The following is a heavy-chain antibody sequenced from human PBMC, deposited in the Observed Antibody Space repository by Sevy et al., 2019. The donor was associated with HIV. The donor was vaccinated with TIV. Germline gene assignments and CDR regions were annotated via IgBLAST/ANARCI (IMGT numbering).Heavy chain of an antibody. V-gene: IGHV4-39*01. D-gene: IGHD2-15*01. CDR1: GGSISSSSYY. CDR3: ASLHLGYCSGGSCYHFDY. J-gene: IGHJ4*02. Sequence: EILSLTCTVSGGSISSSSYYRGWIRQPPGKGLEWIGSIYYSGSTYYNPSLKSRVTISVDTSKNQFSLKLSSVTAADTAVYYWASLHLGYCSGGSCYHFDYWGQGTLVTVSS. CDR2: IYYSGST.